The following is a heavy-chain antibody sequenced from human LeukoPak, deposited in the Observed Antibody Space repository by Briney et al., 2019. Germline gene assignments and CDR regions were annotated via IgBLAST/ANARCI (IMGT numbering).Heavy chain of an antibody. CDR3: ARDYYDSSGYPAGDY. CDR1: GGSISSGSYY. CDR2: IYTSGST. Sequence: PSQTLTLTCTVSGGSISSGSYYWSWIRQPAGKGLEWIGRIYTSGSTNYNPSLKSRVTISVDTSKSQFSLKLSSVTAADTAVYYCARDYYDSSGYPAGDYWGQGTLVTVSS. D-gene: IGHD3-22*01. J-gene: IGHJ4*02. V-gene: IGHV4-61*02.